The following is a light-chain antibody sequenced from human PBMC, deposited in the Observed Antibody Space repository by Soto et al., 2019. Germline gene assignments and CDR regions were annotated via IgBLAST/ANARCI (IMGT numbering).Light chain of an antibody. CDR1: SSDIGSYNR. V-gene: IGLV2-18*02. J-gene: IGLJ1*01. Sequence: QSALTQPASVSGSPGQSITISCTGTSSDIGSYNRVSWYQQPPGTVPKLIIYEVNNRPSGVPDRFSGSKSGNTASLTISGLQAEDEADYYCNSFTTSSTYVFGTGTKVTVL. CDR3: NSFTTSSTYV. CDR2: EVN.